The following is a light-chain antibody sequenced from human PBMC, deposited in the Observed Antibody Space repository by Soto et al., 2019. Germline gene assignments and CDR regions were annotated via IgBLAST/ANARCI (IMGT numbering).Light chain of an antibody. V-gene: IGKV3-11*01. Sequence: IVLTQSPATLSLSPGERAPLSCMASQSVSSYLAWYQQKPGQAPRLLIYDASNRATGIPARFSGSGSGTDFTLTISSREPEDFAVYYCQQRDTVGQGPKLEIK. CDR3: QQRDT. CDR2: DAS. CDR1: QSVSSY. J-gene: IGKJ2*01.